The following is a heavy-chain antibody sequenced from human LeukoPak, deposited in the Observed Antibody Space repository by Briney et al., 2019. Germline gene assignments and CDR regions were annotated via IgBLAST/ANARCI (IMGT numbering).Heavy chain of an antibody. CDR3: ASHSSGWYRLQH. V-gene: IGHV1-46*01. CDR1: GYTFTSYY. Sequence: ASVKVSCKASGYTFTSYYMHWVRQAPGQGLEWMGIINPGGGSTSYAQKFQGRVTMTRDTSTSTVYMELSSLRSEDTAVYYCASHSSGWYRLQHWGQGTLVTVSS. J-gene: IGHJ1*01. D-gene: IGHD6-19*01. CDR2: INPGGGST.